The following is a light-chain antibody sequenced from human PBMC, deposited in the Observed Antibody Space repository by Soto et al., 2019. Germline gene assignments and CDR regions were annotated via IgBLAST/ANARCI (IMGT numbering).Light chain of an antibody. J-gene: IGKJ4*01. CDR2: GAS. Sequence: SVGDRVTITCQASQDIENYLNWYQQKPGKAPRVLIYGASNLEKGVASRFSGSGSGTDFIFTISSLQPEDIGTYYCQQYDNLALTFGGGTKVEI. CDR3: QQYDNLALT. V-gene: IGKV1-33*01. CDR1: QDIENY.